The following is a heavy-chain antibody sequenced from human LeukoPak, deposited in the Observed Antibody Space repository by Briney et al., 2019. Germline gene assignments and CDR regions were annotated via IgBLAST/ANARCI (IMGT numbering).Heavy chain of an antibody. CDR3: ARHGVSRSGWYGWFDP. D-gene: IGHD6-19*01. CDR1: GFTFSSNC. CDR2: INKDGSAK. V-gene: IGHV3-7*01. Sequence: GGSLRLSCAASGFTFSSNCMSWVRQAPGKGLEWVSNINKDGSAKYYVHSVKGRFAKFRDNAKNSLYLQMNRMRAEDTAVYYCARHGVSRSGWYGWFDPWGQGTLVTVSS. J-gene: IGHJ5*02.